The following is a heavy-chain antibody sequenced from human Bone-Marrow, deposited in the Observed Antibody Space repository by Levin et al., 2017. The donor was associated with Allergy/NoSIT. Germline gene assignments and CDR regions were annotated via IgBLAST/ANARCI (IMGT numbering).Heavy chain of an antibody. V-gene: IGHV1-69*01. Sequence: KISCKASGGTFSSYAISWVRQAPGQGLEWMGGIIPIFGTANYAQKFQGRVTITADESTSTAYMELSSLRSEDTAVYYCARETTYYDFWSGYPPRPLSYYYYYMDVWGKGTTVTVSS. CDR1: GGTFSSYA. D-gene: IGHD3-3*01. J-gene: IGHJ6*03. CDR2: IIPIFGTA. CDR3: ARETTYYDFWSGYPPRPLSYYYYYMDV.